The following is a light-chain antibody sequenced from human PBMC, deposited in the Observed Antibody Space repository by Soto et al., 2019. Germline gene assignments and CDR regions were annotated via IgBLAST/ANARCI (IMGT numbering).Light chain of an antibody. Sequence: DIVMTQTPLSSPVTLGQPASISCRSSQSLRHSDGNTYLSWLQQRPGQPPRLLIYKISHRLSGVPDRFSGSGAGTDFTLKISRVEAEDVGVYYCMQGTQFPPYTFGQGTKLEIE. CDR2: KIS. J-gene: IGKJ2*01. CDR1: QSLRHSDGNTY. V-gene: IGKV2-24*01. CDR3: MQGTQFPPYT.